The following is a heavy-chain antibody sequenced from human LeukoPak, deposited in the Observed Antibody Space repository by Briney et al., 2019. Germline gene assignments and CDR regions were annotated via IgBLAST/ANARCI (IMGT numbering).Heavy chain of an antibody. V-gene: IGHV1-18*01. CDR1: GYTFTDYY. CDR2: ISAYNGNT. Sequence: GASVKVSCKASGYTFTDYYMHWVRQAPGQGLEWMGWISAYNGNTNYAQKLQGRVTMTTDTSTSTAYMELRSLRSDDTAVYYCAREGYSSSWYNWFDPWGQGTLVTVSS. J-gene: IGHJ5*02. D-gene: IGHD6-13*01. CDR3: AREGYSSSWYNWFDP.